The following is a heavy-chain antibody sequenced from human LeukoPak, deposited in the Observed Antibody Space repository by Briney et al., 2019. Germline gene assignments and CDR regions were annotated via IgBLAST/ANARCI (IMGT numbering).Heavy chain of an antibody. CDR2: ISYDGSNK. CDR1: GFTFSSYA. D-gene: IGHD6-13*01. J-gene: IGHJ2*01. Sequence: GGSLRFSCAASGFTFSSYAMHWVRQAPGKGLEWVAVISYDGSNKYYADSVKGRFTISRDNSKNTLYLQMNSLRAEDTAVYYCARGIAAAGSWYFDLWGRGTLVAVSS. V-gene: IGHV3-30*04. CDR3: ARGIAAAGSWYFDL.